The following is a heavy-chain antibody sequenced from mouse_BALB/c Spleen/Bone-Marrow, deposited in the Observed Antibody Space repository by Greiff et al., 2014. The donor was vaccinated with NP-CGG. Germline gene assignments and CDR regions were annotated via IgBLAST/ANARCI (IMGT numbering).Heavy chain of an antibody. Sequence: VKLMESGAELVKPGTSVKMSCKASGYTFTSYWMHWVKQRQGKGLEWIGDIYPGSDSTNYNEKFKSKATLTVDTSSSTAYMQLSSLTSEDSAVYYCAREKDWVFDDWGQGTTLTVSS. CDR2: IYPGSDST. V-gene: IGHV1-55*01. CDR1: GYTFTSYW. CDR3: AREKDWVFDD. D-gene: IGHD4-1*01. J-gene: IGHJ2*01.